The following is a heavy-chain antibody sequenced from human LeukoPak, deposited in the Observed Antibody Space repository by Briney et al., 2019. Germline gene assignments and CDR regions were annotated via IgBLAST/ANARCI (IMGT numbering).Heavy chain of an antibody. CDR2: IWNVGTNK. CDR1: GFTFSSCA. J-gene: IGHJ4*02. CDR3: ARDGVGATAYFGYFDY. Sequence: GGSLRLSCAASGFTFSSCAMSWVRQAPGKGLEWVAVIWNVGTNKYYADSVKGRFTISRDNSENTLDLQMNSLRAEDTAVYYCARDGVGATAYFGYFDYWGQGALVTVSS. V-gene: IGHV3-33*08. D-gene: IGHD1-26*01.